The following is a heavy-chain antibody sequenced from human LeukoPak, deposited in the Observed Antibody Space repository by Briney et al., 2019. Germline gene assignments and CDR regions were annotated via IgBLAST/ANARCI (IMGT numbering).Heavy chain of an antibody. CDR1: GGSISSSSYY. Sequence: PSETLSLTCTVSGGSISSSSYYWGWIRQPPEKGLEWIGSVYYSGSTYYSPSLKSRVTISVDTSKNQFSLKLSSVTAADTAVYYCASLTYYYDSSGSGRYYYGMDVWGQGTTVTVSS. J-gene: IGHJ6*02. CDR2: VYYSGST. CDR3: ASLTYYYDSSGSGRYYYGMDV. D-gene: IGHD3-22*01. V-gene: IGHV4-39*07.